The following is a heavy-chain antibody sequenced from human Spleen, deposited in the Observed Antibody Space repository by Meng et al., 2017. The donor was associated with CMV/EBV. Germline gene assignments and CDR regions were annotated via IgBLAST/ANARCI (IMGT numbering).Heavy chain of an antibody. CDR1: GGSVSSGSYY. CDR2: MYYSGST. J-gene: IGHJ4*02. D-gene: IGHD6-13*01. Sequence: SETLSLTCTVPGGSVSSGSYYWSWIRQPPGKGMEWIGDMYYSGSTNYNPSFKTRDTILVDTSKNQFSPRLTSVIAADTAVYYCARDPFQWTTGYSSSWGRGTLVTVSS. V-gene: IGHV4-61*01. CDR3: ARDPFQWTTGYSSS.